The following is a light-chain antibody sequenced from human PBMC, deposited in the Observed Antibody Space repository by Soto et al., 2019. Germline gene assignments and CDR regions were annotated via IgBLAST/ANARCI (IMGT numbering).Light chain of an antibody. CDR2: KAS. V-gene: IGKV1-5*03. CDR3: QQYNSYGT. J-gene: IGKJ1*01. Sequence: IQMTQYPSTLSSSFGDRVTITCRASQSISSWLAWYQQKPGKAPKLLIYKASSLESGVPSRFSGSGSGTEFTLTISSMKPDDFATYYCQQYNSYGTFGQGTKVDNK. CDR1: QSISSW.